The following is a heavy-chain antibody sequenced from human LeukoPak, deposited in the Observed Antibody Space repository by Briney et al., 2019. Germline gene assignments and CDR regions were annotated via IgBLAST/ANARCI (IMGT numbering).Heavy chain of an antibody. D-gene: IGHD6-19*01. CDR3: ARRDQYTSGWYFLWEYFQH. CDR1: GYTFTSYY. V-gene: IGHV1-46*01. Sequence: ASVKVSCKASGYTFTSYYMHWVRQAPGQGLEWMGIINPSGGSTSYAQKFQGRVTMTRDTSTSTVYMELSSLRSEDTAVYYCARRDQYTSGWYFLWEYFQHWGQGTLVTVSS. CDR2: INPSGGST. J-gene: IGHJ1*01.